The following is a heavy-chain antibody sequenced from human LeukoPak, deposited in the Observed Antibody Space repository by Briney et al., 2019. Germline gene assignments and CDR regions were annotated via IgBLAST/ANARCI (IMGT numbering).Heavy chain of an antibody. V-gene: IGHV1-69*13. D-gene: IGHD4-11*01. CDR3: ASGTAYSNFGTVHTVGIDY. J-gene: IGHJ4*02. Sequence: SVKVSCKASGGTFSSYAISWVRQAPGQGLEWMGGIIPIFGTANYAQKFQGRVTITADESTSTAYMELSSLRSEDTAVYYCASGTAYSNFGTVHTVGIDYWGQGTLVTVSS. CDR2: IIPIFGTA. CDR1: GGTFSSYA.